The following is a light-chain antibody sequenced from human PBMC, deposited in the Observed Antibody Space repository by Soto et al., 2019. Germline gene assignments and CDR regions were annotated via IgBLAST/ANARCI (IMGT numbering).Light chain of an antibody. Sequence: DIQMTPSPSPLSGSVGDRVTITLRASQTISSWLAWYQQKPGKAPKLLIYAASSLQSGVPSRFSGSGFGTDFTLTITSLQPEDFATYYCQQVESYPSTFGGGTKVDI. CDR3: QQVESYPST. CDR2: AAS. CDR1: QTISSW. V-gene: IGKV1-5*01. J-gene: IGKJ4*01.